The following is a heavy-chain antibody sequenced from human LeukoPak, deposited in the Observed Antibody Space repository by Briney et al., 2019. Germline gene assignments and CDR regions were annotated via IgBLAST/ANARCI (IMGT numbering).Heavy chain of an antibody. J-gene: IGHJ4*02. CDR1: QFIFSEYA. V-gene: IGHV3-23*01. CDR3: AKGIYAYGSRGFDY. Sequence: PGGSLRLSCSASQFIFSEYAMTWVRQAPGKGLEWVSGLSSGGDYTYYADSVKGRFTISRDNSRSTLFLQLSSLRVEDTAVYYCAKGIYAYGSRGFDYWGQGTLVTVSS. CDR2: LSSGGDYT. D-gene: IGHD3-10*01.